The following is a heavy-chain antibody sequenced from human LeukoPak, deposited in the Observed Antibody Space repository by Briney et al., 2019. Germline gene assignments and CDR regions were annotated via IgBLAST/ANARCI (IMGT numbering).Heavy chain of an antibody. Sequence: ASVTVSCKASKYTFTTYYMHWVRQAPGQGLEWMGIINPNGGSTSYTQKFQGRVTMTRDTSTSTVYMELSSLRSEDTAVYYCARRRGYVDYGGFDYWGQGTLVTVSS. CDR1: KYTFTTYY. CDR3: ARRRGYVDYGGFDY. CDR2: INPNGGST. D-gene: IGHD4-17*01. V-gene: IGHV1-46*01. J-gene: IGHJ4*02.